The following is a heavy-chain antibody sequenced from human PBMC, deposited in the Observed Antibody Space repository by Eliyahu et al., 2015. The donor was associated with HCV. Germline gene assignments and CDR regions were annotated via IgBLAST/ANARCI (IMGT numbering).Heavy chain of an antibody. CDR1: GGSFSGYY. CDR3: ARMVVTATFRAEYFQH. V-gene: IGHV4-34*01. Sequence: QVQLQQWGAGLLKPSETLSLTCAVYGGSFSGYYWSWIRQPPGKGLEWIGEINHSGSTNYNPSLKSRVTISVDTSKNQFSLKLSSVTAADTAVYYCARMVVTATFRAEYFQHWGQGTLVTVSS. J-gene: IGHJ1*01. D-gene: IGHD2-21*02. CDR2: INHSGST.